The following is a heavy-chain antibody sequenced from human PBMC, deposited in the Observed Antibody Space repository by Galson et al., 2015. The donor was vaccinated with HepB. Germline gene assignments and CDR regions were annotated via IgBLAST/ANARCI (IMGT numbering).Heavy chain of an antibody. Sequence: APGKGLEWVAIISHDGRNTYYAYSVKGRFTISRDNSRNTLYLQMNGLRSDDTAVYYCARERGAGWYEGNDYWGQGTRVVVSS. CDR2: ISHDGRNT. D-gene: IGHD6-19*01. V-gene: IGHV3-30*04. J-gene: IGHJ4*02. CDR3: ARERGAGWYEGNDY.